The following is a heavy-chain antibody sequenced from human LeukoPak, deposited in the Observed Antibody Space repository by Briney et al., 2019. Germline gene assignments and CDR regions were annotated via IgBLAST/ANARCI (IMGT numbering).Heavy chain of an antibody. CDR3: ARPTYYYDSSGYSSYGMDV. CDR2: IKQDGSEK. D-gene: IGHD3-22*01. CDR1: GFTFSSYW. J-gene: IGHJ6*02. V-gene: IGHV3-7*01. Sequence: GGSVRLSCPASGFTFSSYWMIWVRQAPGKGLEWVANIKQDGSEKHYVDSVKGRFTISRDNAKNSLYLQMYSLRAEDTAVYYCARPTYYYDSSGYSSYGMDVWGQGTTVTVSS.